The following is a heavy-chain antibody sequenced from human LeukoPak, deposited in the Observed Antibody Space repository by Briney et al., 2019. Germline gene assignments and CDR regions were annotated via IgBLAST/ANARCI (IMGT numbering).Heavy chain of an antibody. CDR3: ARDIVVVPAGSPQRENWFDP. D-gene: IGHD2-2*01. CDR2: INPNSGGT. J-gene: IGHJ5*02. CDR1: GYTFIGYY. Sequence: GASVKVSCKASGYTFIGYYMHWVRQAPGQGLEWMGWINPNSGGTKYAQKFQGRVTMTRDTSMSTAYMELSRLKSDDTAVYYCARDIVVVPAGSPQRENWFDPWGQGTRVTVSS. V-gene: IGHV1-2*02.